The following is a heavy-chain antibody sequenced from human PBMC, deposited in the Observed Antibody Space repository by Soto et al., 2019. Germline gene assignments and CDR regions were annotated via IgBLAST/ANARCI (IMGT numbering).Heavy chain of an antibody. CDR2: IIPIFGTA. CDR1: GGTFSSYA. J-gene: IGHJ6*02. D-gene: IGHD2-2*01. V-gene: IGHV1-69*12. CDR3: ARHDCISSSCYYYYYYGMDV. Sequence: QVQLVQSGAEVKKPVSSVKVSCKASGGTFSSYAISWVRQAPGQGLEWMGGIIPIFGTANYAQKFQGRVTITADESTSTAYMELSSLRSEDTAVYYCARHDCISSSCYYYYYYGMDVWGQGTTVTVSS.